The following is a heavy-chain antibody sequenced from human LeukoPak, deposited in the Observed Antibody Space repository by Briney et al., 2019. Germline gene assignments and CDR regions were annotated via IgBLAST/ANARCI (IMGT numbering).Heavy chain of an antibody. V-gene: IGHV1-3*01. Sequence: AGATVSRTSSAYTFTCYILHWLRQPRGQGVGWMGWINGGNGKTTHSQTFQGRVNIKRDTSEPTAHMEVSSLRCEDSAVYYCAREGQNWLMPWGQGTLGPVP. D-gene: IGHD3-9*01. CDR3: AREGQNWLMP. CDR2: INGGNGKT. CDR1: AYTFTCYI. J-gene: IGHJ5*02.